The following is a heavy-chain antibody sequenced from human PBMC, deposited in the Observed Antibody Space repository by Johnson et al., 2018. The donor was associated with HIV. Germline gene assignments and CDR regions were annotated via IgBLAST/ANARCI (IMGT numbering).Heavy chain of an antibody. Sequence: QVQLVESGGGVVQPGRSLRLSCAASGFTFNTYAMYWVRQAPGKGLEWVAVISYDGSNKYYADSVKGRFIISRDNSKNTLYLQMNSLRAEDTAVYYCARETGIAVADTALTTFDIWGQGTMVTVSS. D-gene: IGHD6-19*01. J-gene: IGHJ3*02. CDR2: ISYDGSNK. V-gene: IGHV3-30*04. CDR1: GFTFNTYA. CDR3: ARETGIAVADTALTTFDI.